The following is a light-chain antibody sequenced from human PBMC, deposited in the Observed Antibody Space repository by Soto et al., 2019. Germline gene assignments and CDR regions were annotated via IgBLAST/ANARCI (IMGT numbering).Light chain of an antibody. Sequence: DIPLTQSPSSLSASVGDRITITCQASQHINNYLNWYQQKLGKAPSLLIYDVSNLQTGVPSRFSGSASGTDFTLTISSLQPEDIAMYYCQQHYNVPLTFGGGTKVEIK. CDR1: QHINNY. CDR3: QQHYNVPLT. CDR2: DVS. V-gene: IGKV1-33*01. J-gene: IGKJ4*01.